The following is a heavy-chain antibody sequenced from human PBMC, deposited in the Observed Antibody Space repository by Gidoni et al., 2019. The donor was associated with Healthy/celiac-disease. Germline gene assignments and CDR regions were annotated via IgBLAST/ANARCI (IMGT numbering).Heavy chain of an antibody. V-gene: IGHV3-9*01. CDR2: ISGNSGSI. D-gene: IGHD2-2*01. CDR1: GFTFVDYA. Sequence: EVQLVESGGGLVQPGRSLSLSCAASGFTFVDYAMHWVRQAPGKGLGWVSGISGNSGSIGYADAVKGRFTISRDNAKNSLYLQMNSLRAEDTALYYCAKAEQYCSSTSCTYYFDYWGQGTLVTVSS. CDR3: AKAEQYCSSTSCTYYFDY. J-gene: IGHJ4*02.